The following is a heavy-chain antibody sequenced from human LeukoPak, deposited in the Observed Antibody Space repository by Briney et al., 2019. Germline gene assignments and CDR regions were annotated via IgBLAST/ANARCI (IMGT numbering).Heavy chain of an antibody. J-gene: IGHJ5*02. CDR1: GGSLSTYY. CDR2: IYTSGGT. CDR3: ARCSGNGYDYSWFDP. V-gene: IGHV4-4*07. D-gene: IGHD5-12*01. Sequence: SETLSLTCTVSGGSLSTYYWNWIRQPAGKGLEWIGRIYTSGGTNYNPSLKSQVTMSVDASKNQFSLKLSSVTAADTAVYYCARCSGNGYDYSWFDPWGQGTLVTVSS.